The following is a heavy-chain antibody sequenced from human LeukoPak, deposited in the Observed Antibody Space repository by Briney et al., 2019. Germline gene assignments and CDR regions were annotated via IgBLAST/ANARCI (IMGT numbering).Heavy chain of an antibody. CDR2: ISSSGSTI. V-gene: IGHV3-11*01. Sequence: GGSLRLSCAASGFTFSDYYMSWIRQAAGKLLGWVSYISSSGSTIYYADSVKGRFTISRDNAKNSLYLQMNSLRAEDTAVYYCARDQVDYYYYYMDVWGEGTTVTVSS. CDR3: ARDQVDYYYYYMDV. CDR1: GFTFSDYY. J-gene: IGHJ6*03.